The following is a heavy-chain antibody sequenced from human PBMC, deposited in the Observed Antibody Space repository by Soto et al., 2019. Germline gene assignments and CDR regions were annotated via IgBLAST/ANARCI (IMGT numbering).Heavy chain of an antibody. V-gene: IGHV3-74*01. CDR3: ARDTPLSDSGPHFDY. CDR1: GFTFRSHW. D-gene: IGHD3-10*01. CDR2: IKTDGSTT. J-gene: IGHJ4*02. Sequence: PGGSLRLSCAASGFTFRSHWMHWVRQGPGKGLVWVSRIKTDGSTTTYADSVKGRFTISRDNAKNTLYLQMNSLRVEDTAVYYCARDTPLSDSGPHFDYWGQGTRVTVSS.